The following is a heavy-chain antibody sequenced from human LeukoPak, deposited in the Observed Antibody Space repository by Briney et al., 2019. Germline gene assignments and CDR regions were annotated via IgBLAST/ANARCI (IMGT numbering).Heavy chain of an antibody. CDR1: GGTFSSYA. Sequence: ASVKVSCKASGGTFSSYAISWVRQAPGQGLEWMGRIIPIFGTANYAQKFQGRVTITTDESTSTAYMELSSLRSEDTAVYYCASRAYNWNYGPFDYWGQGTLVTVSS. D-gene: IGHD1-7*01. CDR2: IIPIFGTA. V-gene: IGHV1-69*05. CDR3: ASRAYNWNYGPFDY. J-gene: IGHJ4*02.